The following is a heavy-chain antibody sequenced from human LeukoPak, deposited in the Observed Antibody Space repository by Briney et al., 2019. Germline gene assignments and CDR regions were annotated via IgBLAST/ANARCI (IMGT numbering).Heavy chain of an antibody. CDR3: TRLGYCSPGVCYFDY. Sequence: GGSLRLSCAASGFTFSSYGMSWVRQAPGKGLEWVSAISGSGGSTYYADSVKGRFTISRDNSKNTLYLQMNSLTTEDTAMYYCTRLGYCSPGVCYFDYWGQGTLVTVSS. J-gene: IGHJ4*02. D-gene: IGHD2-8*01. V-gene: IGHV3-23*01. CDR2: ISGSGGST. CDR1: GFTFSSYG.